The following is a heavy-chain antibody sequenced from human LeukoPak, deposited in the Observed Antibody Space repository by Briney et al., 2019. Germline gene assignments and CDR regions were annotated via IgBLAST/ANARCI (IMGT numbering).Heavy chain of an antibody. CDR1: GYTLTELS. CDR2: FDPEDGET. Sequence: ASVKVSCKVSGYTLTELSMHWVRQAPGKGLEWMGGFDPEDGETIYAQKFQGRVTMTEDTSTDTAYMELSSLRSEDTAVYYCATDGITMVRGLDAFDIWGQGTMVTVSS. D-gene: IGHD3-10*01. J-gene: IGHJ3*02. V-gene: IGHV1-24*01. CDR3: ATDGITMVRGLDAFDI.